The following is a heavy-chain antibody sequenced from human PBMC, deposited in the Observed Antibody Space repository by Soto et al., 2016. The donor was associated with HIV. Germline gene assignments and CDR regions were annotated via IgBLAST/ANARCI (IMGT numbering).Heavy chain of an antibody. D-gene: IGHD2-21*02. CDR2: IYQSEAT. Sequence: VQLQESGPGLVKPSETLSLTCAVSGSSITNLFYWGWIRQPPGKGLEWIGTIYQSEATYYNPPLKSRVNISVDTSKNQFSLKLRSGTAADTAVYYCTRSVTIRGVTSWAKGTDGRPSPQ. CDR3: TRSVTIRGVTS. CDR1: GSSITNLFY. V-gene: IGHV4-38-2*01. J-gene: IGHJ6*01.